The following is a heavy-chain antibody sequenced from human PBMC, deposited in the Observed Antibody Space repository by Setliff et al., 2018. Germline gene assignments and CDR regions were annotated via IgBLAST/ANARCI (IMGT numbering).Heavy chain of an antibody. V-gene: IGHV3-74*01. Sequence: PGGSLRLSCEASGFSFNNYWMYWVRQVPGKGLVWVSGINKDGDGTRYADSVKGRFTISRDNSKNTLYLQMNSLRAEDTAVYYCALYSSGYYHYFDYWGQGTLVTVSS. D-gene: IGHD3-22*01. CDR3: ALYSSGYYHYFDY. J-gene: IGHJ4*02. CDR2: INKDGDGT. CDR1: GFSFNNYW.